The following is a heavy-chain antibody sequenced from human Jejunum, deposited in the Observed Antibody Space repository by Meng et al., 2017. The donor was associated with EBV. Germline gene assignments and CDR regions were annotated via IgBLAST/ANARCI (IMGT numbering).Heavy chain of an antibody. V-gene: IGHV4-34*02. CDR1: LGSFSGYY. CDR3: ARVAFSYTTRSLDS. Sequence: QRQQGGAGLLKPSETLSLNCAVYLGSFSGYYWSWIRQHPGKGLEWIGEINHSGSTNYNPSLRSRVTISVETSKNQFSLRLNSVTAADTAVYYCARVAFSYTTRSLDSWGQGTLVTVSS. D-gene: IGHD3-16*02. J-gene: IGHJ4*02. CDR2: INHSGST.